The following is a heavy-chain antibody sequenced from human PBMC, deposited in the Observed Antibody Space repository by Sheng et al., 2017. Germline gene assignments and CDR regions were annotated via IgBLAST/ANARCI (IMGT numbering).Heavy chain of an antibody. CDR1: GGSISSYY. CDR3: ARALVSAYYYYMDV. V-gene: IGHV4-59*01. CDR2: IYYSGST. Sequence: QVQLQESGPGLVKPSETLSLTCTVSGGSISSYYWSWIRQPPGKGLEWIGYIYYSGSTNYNPSLKSRVTISVDTSKNQFSLKLSSVTAADTAVYYCARALVSAYYYYMDVWGQGTTVTVSS. J-gene: IGHJ6*03. D-gene: IGHD3-16*01.